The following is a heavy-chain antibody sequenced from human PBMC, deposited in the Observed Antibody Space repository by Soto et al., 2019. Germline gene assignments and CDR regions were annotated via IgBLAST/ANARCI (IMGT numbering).Heavy chain of an antibody. Sequence: HLFQPGPEVKKPGPSLRFSCKPSGATLATYVLSWGGWAPGKGLKWMGGVLPVFGTSNYAQKFQDRLTITADESTNTAYMDLTSLTSDDTAVYYCAREPSRYQSYYFDYWGQGTLVTVSS. D-gene: IGHD2-2*01. CDR1: GATLATYV. CDR2: VLPVFGTS. J-gene: IGHJ4*02. CDR3: AREPSRYQSYYFDY. V-gene: IGHV1-69*12.